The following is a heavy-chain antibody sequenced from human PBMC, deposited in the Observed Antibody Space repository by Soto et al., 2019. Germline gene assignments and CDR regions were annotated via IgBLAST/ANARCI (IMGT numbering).Heavy chain of an antibody. V-gene: IGHV4-59*01. CDR3: ARAGDYDYIWGSHPRGWFAP. Sequence: PSETLSLTCTVSGGSISSYYWSRIRQPPGKGLEWIGYIYYSGSTNYNPSLKSRVTLSVDTSKNQFSLKLSSVTAADTAVYYCARAGDYDYIWGSHPRGWFAPWGQGILVTVSS. CDR1: GGSISSYY. D-gene: IGHD3-16*02. CDR2: IYYSGST. J-gene: IGHJ5*02.